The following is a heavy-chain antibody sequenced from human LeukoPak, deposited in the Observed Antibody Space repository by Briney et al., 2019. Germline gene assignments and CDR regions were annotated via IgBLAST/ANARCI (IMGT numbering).Heavy chain of an antibody. J-gene: IGHJ4*02. CDR3: ARVDCSGGSCPLDY. D-gene: IGHD2-15*01. Sequence: PSQTLSLTCTVSGGSISSGGYYWSWIRQHPGKGLEWIGYIYYSGSTYYNPSLKSRVTISVDTSKNQFSLKLSFVTAADTAVYYCARVDCSGGSCPLDYWGQGTLVTVSS. CDR1: GGSISSGGYY. CDR2: IYYSGST. V-gene: IGHV4-31*03.